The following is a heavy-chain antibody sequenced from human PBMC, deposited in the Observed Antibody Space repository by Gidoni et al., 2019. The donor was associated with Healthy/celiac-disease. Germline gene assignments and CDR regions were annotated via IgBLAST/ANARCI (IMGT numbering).Heavy chain of an antibody. CDR1: GFTFSSYG. D-gene: IGHD3-22*01. CDR3: ARDTYYDSSGYPDY. J-gene: IGHJ4*02. Sequence: QVQLVESGGGVVQPGRSLRLSCAASGFTFSSYGMHWVRQAPGKGLEWVAVIWYDGSNKYYEDSVKGRFTIARDNSKNTLYLQMNSLRAEDTAVYYCARDTYYDSSGYPDYWGQGTLVTVSS. V-gene: IGHV3-33*01. CDR2: IWYDGSNK.